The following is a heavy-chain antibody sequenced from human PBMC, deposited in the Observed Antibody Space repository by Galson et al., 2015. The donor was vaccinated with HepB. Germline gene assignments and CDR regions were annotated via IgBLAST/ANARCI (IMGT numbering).Heavy chain of an antibody. D-gene: IGHD3-3*01. V-gene: IGHV1-18*01. J-gene: IGHJ4*02. CDR2: ISAFNGDT. CDR3: ARDAGMGWSSYKKYFDD. CDR1: GYTFSNYG. Sequence: SVKVSCKASGYTFSNYGINWVRQAPGQGLEWMGWISAFNGDTNCLEKFQGRLAMAADTSTTTVFMELRSLKSTDTAVYYCARDAGMGWSSYKKYFDDWGQGTLVTVSS.